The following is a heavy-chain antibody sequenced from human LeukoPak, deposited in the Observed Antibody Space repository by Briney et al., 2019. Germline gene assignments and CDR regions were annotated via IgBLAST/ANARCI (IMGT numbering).Heavy chain of an antibody. CDR1: GGSISSGDNF. CDR3: ARGQGYCSSTSCYEGAFDI. Sequence: PSQTLSLTCTVSGGSISSGDNFWGWIRQPPGKGLEWIGYIFYTGSIHYNPSLKSRVTISVDTSKNQFSLKLSSVTAADTAVYYCARGQGYCSSTSCYEGAFDIWGQGTMVTVSS. V-gene: IGHV4-30-4*01. CDR2: IFYTGSI. J-gene: IGHJ3*02. D-gene: IGHD2-2*01.